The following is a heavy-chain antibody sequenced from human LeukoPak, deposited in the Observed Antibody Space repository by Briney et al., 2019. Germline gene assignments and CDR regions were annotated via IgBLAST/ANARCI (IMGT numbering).Heavy chain of an antibody. CDR3: ARGGLTGGYDILTGYLKYFDY. V-gene: IGHV3-53*01. D-gene: IGHD3-9*01. CDR2: IYTGGST. Sequence: GRSLRLSCAVSGFTVSSNYMNWVRQAPGKGLEWGSVIYTGGSTYYADSVKGRFTISRDNFKNTLSLEMKSLRAEDTAVYYCARGGLTGGYDILTGYLKYFDYWGQGTLVTVSS. CDR1: GFTVSSNY. J-gene: IGHJ4*02.